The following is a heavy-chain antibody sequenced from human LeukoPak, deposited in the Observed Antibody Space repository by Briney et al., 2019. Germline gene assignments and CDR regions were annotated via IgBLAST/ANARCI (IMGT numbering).Heavy chain of an antibody. CDR3: ARDEYYYFWSGFGENYMDV. CDR1: GCSISSYY. D-gene: IGHD3-3*01. Sequence: SETLSLTCTGSGCSISSYYLSWIRQPAAKGLDWIGRIYTSESTNYNPSLKSRVTMSVDTSKNQSSLKLSSVTAADTAVYYCARDEYYYFWSGFGENYMDVWGKGTTVTVSS. V-gene: IGHV4-4*07. J-gene: IGHJ6*03. CDR2: IYTSEST.